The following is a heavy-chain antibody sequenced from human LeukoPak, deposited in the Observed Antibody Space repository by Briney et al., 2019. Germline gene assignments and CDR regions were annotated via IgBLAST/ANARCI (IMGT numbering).Heavy chain of an antibody. J-gene: IGHJ4*02. CDR2: ISYDERNK. CDR3: AKVRSPVGGLGWGNNFDY. CDR1: GFTFSSYG. V-gene: IGHV3-30*18. Sequence: GGSLRLSCAASGFTFSSYGMHWVRQAPGKGLEWVVVISYDERNKYYPDSVKGRFTISRYKSKDTLYLQMNSLRAEGTAVYYCAKVRSPVGGLGWGNNFDYWGQGTLVTVSS. D-gene: IGHD5-24*01.